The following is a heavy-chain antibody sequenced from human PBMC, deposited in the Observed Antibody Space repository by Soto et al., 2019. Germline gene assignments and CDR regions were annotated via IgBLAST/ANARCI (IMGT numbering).Heavy chain of an antibody. CDR2: LYNTGST. Sequence: PSETLSLTCTVSGASISRYYWSWTRQPPGKGLEWIGYLYNTGSTNYNPSLKSRVTISVDRSKNQFSLKLSSVTAADTAVYYCARVPDRWGQGTLVTVSS. V-gene: IGHV4-59*12. CDR3: ARVPDR. CDR1: GASISRYY. D-gene: IGHD2-2*01. J-gene: IGHJ5*02.